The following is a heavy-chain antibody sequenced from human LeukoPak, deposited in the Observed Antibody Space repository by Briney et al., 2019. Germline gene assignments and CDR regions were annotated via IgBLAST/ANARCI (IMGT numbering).Heavy chain of an antibody. D-gene: IGHD1-26*01. CDR1: GFTFSNYA. V-gene: IGHV3-30*03. CDR3: ARDILGVGAKGY. Sequence: PGGSLRLSCAASGFTFSNYAMHWVRQAPGKGLEWVALISYDGSNKYYADSVKGRFTISRDNSKNTLYLQMNSLRAEDTAVYYCARDILGVGAKGYWGQGTLVTVSS. J-gene: IGHJ4*02. CDR2: ISYDGSNK.